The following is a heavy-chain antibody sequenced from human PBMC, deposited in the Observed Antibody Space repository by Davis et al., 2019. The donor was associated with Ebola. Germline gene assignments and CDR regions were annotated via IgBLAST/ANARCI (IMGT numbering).Heavy chain of an antibody. J-gene: IGHJ5*02. Sequence: ASVKVSCKASGYTFTNYGITWVRQAPGQGLEWMGWINPHNGNTNYAQNVQGRVIMTSDTATTTAYMEVGSLRSEDTAVYYCARAPSNYDILTGYYVPNWFDPWGQGTLVTVSS. CDR1: GYTFTNYG. CDR2: INPHNGNT. CDR3: ARAPSNYDILTGYYVPNWFDP. V-gene: IGHV1-18*04. D-gene: IGHD3-9*01.